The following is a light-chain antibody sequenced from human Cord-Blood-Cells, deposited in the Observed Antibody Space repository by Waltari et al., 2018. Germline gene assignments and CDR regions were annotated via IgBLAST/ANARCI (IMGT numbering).Light chain of an antibody. Sequence: QSALTQPASVSGSPGQSITISCTGTSSDVGGYNYVSWYQQHPGKAPKVMIYDVSKRPSGVSHRFSGCKTGNTAALTISGLQAEDEADYYCSSYTSSSTLVFGGGTKLTVL. V-gene: IGLV2-14*01. J-gene: IGLJ3*02. CDR1: SSDVGGYNY. CDR2: DVS. CDR3: SSYTSSSTLV.